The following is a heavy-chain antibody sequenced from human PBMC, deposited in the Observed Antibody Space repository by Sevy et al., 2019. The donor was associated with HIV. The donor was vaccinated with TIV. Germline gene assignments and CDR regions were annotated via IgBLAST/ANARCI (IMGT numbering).Heavy chain of an antibody. Sequence: SETLSLTCAVYGGSFSGDYWSWIRQPPGKGLEWIGEINHSGSTNYYPSLKSRVTISVDTSKNHFSLKLSSVTAADTAVYYCARASIALPRAPFDNWGQGTLVTVSS. V-gene: IGHV4-34*01. CDR1: GGSFSGDY. J-gene: IGHJ4*02. D-gene: IGHD3-3*02. CDR3: ARASIALPRAPFDN. CDR2: INHSGST.